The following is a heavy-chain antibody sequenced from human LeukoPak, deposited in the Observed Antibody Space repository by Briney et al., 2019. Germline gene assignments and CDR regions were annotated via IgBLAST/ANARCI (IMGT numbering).Heavy chain of an antibody. CDR2: IKQDGSEI. J-gene: IGHJ4*02. CDR1: GFTFSDYN. D-gene: IGHD1-26*01. V-gene: IGHV3-7*01. CDR3: ARPSLNTGSYFDY. Sequence: GGSLRLSCAASGFTFSDYNMSWVRQAPGKGLEWVANIKQDGSEIYYVDSVRGRFTISRDNAKNSLYLQMNSLRAEDTAVYYCARPSLNTGSYFDYWGQGILVSVSS.